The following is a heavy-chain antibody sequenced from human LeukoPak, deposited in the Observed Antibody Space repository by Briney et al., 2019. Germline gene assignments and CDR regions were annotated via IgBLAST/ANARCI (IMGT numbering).Heavy chain of an antibody. J-gene: IGHJ4*02. CDR1: GFAVSSNS. D-gene: IGHD2-15*01. CDR3: AKAPLGRCTGVICYYFDY. CDR2: IYSAGST. Sequence: GGSLRLSCTVSGFAVSSNSMSWVRQAPGKGLEWVSFIYSAGSTHYSDSVKGRFTISIDNSKNTLYLQMNSLRAEDTAVYYCAKAPLGRCTGVICYYFDYWGQGTLVTVSS. V-gene: IGHV3-53*01.